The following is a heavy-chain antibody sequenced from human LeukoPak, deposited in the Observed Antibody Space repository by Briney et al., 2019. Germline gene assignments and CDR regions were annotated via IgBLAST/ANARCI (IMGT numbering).Heavy chain of an antibody. CDR3: ARSLTYDFWSGYQSPFWFDP. D-gene: IGHD3-3*01. CDR2: IYSGGSI. Sequence: GGSLRLSCAASGFTVSSNYMSWVRQAPGKGLEWVSVIYSGGSIYYADSVKGRFTISRDNSKNTLYLQMNSLRAEDTAVYYCARSLTYDFWSGYQSPFWFDPWGQGTLVTVSS. J-gene: IGHJ5*02. V-gene: IGHV3-66*02. CDR1: GFTVSSNY.